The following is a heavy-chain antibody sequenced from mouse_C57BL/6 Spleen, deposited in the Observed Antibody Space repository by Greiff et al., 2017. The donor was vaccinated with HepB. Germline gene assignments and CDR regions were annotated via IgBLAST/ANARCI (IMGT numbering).Heavy chain of an antibody. CDR2: IYPGDGDT. CDR1: GYAFSSYW. Sequence: QVQLQQSGAELVKPGASVKISCKASGYAFSSYWMNWVKQRPGKGLEWIGQIYPGDGDTNYNGKFKGKATLTADKSSSTAYMQLSSLTSEDSAVYFCARLDYDYPDFDYWGQGTTLTVSS. V-gene: IGHV1-80*01. J-gene: IGHJ2*01. D-gene: IGHD2-4*01. CDR3: ARLDYDYPDFDY.